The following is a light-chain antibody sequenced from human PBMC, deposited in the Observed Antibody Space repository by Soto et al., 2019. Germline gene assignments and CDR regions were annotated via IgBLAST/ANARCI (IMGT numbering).Light chain of an antibody. CDR3: QQYQSYSRT. CDR1: QTISRW. CDR2: DAS. V-gene: IGKV1-5*01. J-gene: IGKJ1*01. Sequence: DIQLTQTPSTFSSSLVDEVTITCRASQTISRWLAWYQQKPGRAPKLLIYDASHLKSGVPSRFSGSGSGTELTLTISSLQPDDFAIYYCQQYQSYSRTFGQGTKV.